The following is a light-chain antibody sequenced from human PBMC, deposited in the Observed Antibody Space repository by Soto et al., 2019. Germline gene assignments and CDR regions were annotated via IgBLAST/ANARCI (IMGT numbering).Light chain of an antibody. CDR1: QSITSY. CDR3: QQNSRTPYT. CDR2: AAS. V-gene: IGKV1-39*01. Sequence: DIQLTQSPSSLSASVGDRVTITCRASQSITSYLNWYQQKPGEAPKFLIYAASNLQSGVPSRFSGSGSGTDFTLTISSLQPEDFATYYCQQNSRTPYTFGQGTKLEIK. J-gene: IGKJ2*01.